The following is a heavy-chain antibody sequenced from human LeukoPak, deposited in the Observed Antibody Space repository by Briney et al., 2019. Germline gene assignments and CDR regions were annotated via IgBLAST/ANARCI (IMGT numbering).Heavy chain of an antibody. CDR1: GGSISIYY. D-gene: IGHD3-10*01. Sequence: SETLSLTCTVSGGSISIYYWSWIRQPAGKGLEWIGRIYASGSANYNPSLKSRVTMSVDTSKNQFSLKLSSVTAADTAVYYCAKSITMAPNYYYGMDVWGQGTTVTVSS. CDR3: AKSITMAPNYYYGMDV. CDR2: IYASGSA. V-gene: IGHV4-4*07. J-gene: IGHJ6*02.